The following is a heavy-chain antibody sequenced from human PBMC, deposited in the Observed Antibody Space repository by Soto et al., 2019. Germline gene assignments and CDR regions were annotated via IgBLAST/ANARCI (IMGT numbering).Heavy chain of an antibody. D-gene: IGHD2-2*02. CDR2: INPNSAGT. CDR1: GYTFTGYY. V-gene: IGHV1-2*04. Sequence: ASVKVSCKASGYTFTGYYMHWVRQAPGQGLEWMGWINPNSAGTNYAQKFQGWVTMTRDTSISTAYMELSRLRSDDTAVYYCARGGVDSDIVVVPAAIDAFDIWGQGTMVTVSS. CDR3: ARGGVDSDIVVVPAAIDAFDI. J-gene: IGHJ3*02.